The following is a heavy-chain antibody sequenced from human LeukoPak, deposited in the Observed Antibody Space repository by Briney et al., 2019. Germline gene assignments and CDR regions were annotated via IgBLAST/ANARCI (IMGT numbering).Heavy chain of an antibody. CDR3: ARVTSGWYYFDY. J-gene: IGHJ4*02. Sequence: SETLSLTCTVSGGSISSSYWSWIRQPPGTGLEWIGYIYYSGSTNYNPSLKRRVTISVDSSNNHFSLKPTTVTAADTAVYYCARVTSGWYYFDYWGQGTLVTVSS. CDR2: IYYSGST. V-gene: IGHV4-59*01. CDR1: GGSISSSY. D-gene: IGHD6-19*01.